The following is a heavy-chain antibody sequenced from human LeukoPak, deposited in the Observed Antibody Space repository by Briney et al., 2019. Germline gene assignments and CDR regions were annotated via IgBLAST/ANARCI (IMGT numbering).Heavy chain of an antibody. CDR3: ARGNSDSSGWSDAFDI. CDR2: INHSGST. CDR1: GGSFSGYY. Sequence: PETLSLTCAVYGGSFSGYYWSWIRQPPGKGLEWIGEINHSGSTNYNPSLKSRVTISVDTSKNQFSLKLSSVTAADTAVYYCARGNSDSSGWSDAFDIWGQGTMVTVSS. D-gene: IGHD6-19*01. V-gene: IGHV4-34*01. J-gene: IGHJ3*02.